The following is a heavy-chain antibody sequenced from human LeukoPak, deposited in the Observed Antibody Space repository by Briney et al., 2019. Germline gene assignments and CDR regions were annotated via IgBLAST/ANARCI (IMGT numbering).Heavy chain of an antibody. J-gene: IGHJ4*02. Sequence: GGSLRLSCAASGFTFSSYSMNWVRQAPGKGLEWVSSISSSSSYIYYADSVKGRFTISRDNAKNSLYLQMNSLRAEDTAVYYCARETTNNGDSDYWGQGTLVTVSS. V-gene: IGHV3-21*01. CDR1: GFTFSSYS. D-gene: IGHD1-1*01. CDR2: ISSSSSYI. CDR3: ARETTNNGDSDY.